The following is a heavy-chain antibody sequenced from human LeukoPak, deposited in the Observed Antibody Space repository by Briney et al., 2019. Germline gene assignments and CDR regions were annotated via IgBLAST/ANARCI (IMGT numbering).Heavy chain of an antibody. D-gene: IGHD1-26*01. CDR1: GLTVRSNY. J-gene: IGHJ4*02. V-gene: IGHV3-53*01. Sequence: GGSLRLSCAASGLTVRSNYMSWVRQAPGKGLEWVSVIYSGGSTYYADSVKGRFTISRDSSKNTLYVQMNSLGAEDTAMYYCARVSTSIYFDYWGQGIQVTVSS. CDR2: IYSGGST. CDR3: ARVSTSIYFDY.